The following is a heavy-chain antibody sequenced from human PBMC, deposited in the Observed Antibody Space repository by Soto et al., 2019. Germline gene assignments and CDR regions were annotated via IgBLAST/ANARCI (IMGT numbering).Heavy chain of an antibody. V-gene: IGHV4-31*03. Sequence: QVQLQESGPGLVKPSQTLSLTCTVSGGSISTAGFYWSWIRHTPGKGLQWIAYMYYSGNTYYNPSLKSRITMSADTSRNQFSLKLISVTAADTAMYHCARVAGDYYDYLDGWGKGTNVTVSS. J-gene: IGHJ6*03. CDR1: GGSISTAGFY. D-gene: IGHD2-15*01. CDR3: ARVAGDYYDYLDG. CDR2: MYYSGNT.